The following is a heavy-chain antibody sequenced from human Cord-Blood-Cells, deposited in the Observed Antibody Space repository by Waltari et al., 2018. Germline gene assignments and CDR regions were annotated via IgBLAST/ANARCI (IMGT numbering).Heavy chain of an antibody. Sequence: EVQLVKAGGGLVPPGRALSLSCPASGFPGGAYDMSRACQAPGKGRGWVGFIKSKAYGGTTEYAASVKGGFTISRDDSKSIAYLQMNSLKTEYTAVYYCTRGGCGDAFDIWGQGTMVTVSS. D-gene: IGHD7-27*01. V-gene: IGHV3-49*04. CDR1: GFPGGAYD. CDR3: TRGGCGDAFDI. J-gene: IGHJ3*02. CDR2: IKSKAYGGTT.